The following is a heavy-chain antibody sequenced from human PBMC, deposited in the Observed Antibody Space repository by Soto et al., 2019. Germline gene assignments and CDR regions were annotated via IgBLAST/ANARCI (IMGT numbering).Heavy chain of an antibody. V-gene: IGHV3-11*01. Sequence: GGSLRLSCAASGYTFSDYYLSWIRQAPGKGLEWISYIDTSSTKIYYADSVKGRFTISRDNGKNSLFLEMNSLRVEDTAVYFCASHYDLWSGYLSPVDYWGQGT. D-gene: IGHD3-3*01. CDR2: IDTSSTKI. CDR1: GYTFSDYY. J-gene: IGHJ4*02. CDR3: ASHYDLWSGYLSPVDY.